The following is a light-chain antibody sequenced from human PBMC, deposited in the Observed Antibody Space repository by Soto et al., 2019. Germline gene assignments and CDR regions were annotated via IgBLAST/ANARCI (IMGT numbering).Light chain of an antibody. CDR1: QSISSY. CDR3: QQTYITLVT. J-gene: IGKJ1*01. Sequence: DIQMTQSPSSLSASVGDRVTITCRASQSISSYLNWYQQKPGKAPKLLIYAASSLQSGVPSRFSGSGSGTDFTRTISSLQHEDFATYYCQQTYITLVTFGQGNKLESK. CDR2: AAS. V-gene: IGKV1-39*01.